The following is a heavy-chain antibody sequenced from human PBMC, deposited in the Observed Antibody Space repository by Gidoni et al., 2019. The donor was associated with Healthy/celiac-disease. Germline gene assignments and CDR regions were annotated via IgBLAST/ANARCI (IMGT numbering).Heavy chain of an antibody. V-gene: IGHV4-61*01. J-gene: IGHJ4*02. CDR2: IYYSGST. Sequence: QVQLQESGPGLVKPSETLSLTCTFSGGSVSSGSYYWSWIRQPPGKGLEWIGYIYYSGSTNYNPSLKSRVTISVDTSKNQFSLKLSSVTAADTAVYYCARVDIVAGREYYFDYWGQGTLATVSS. CDR1: GGSVSSGSYY. D-gene: IGHD5-12*01. CDR3: ARVDIVAGREYYFDY.